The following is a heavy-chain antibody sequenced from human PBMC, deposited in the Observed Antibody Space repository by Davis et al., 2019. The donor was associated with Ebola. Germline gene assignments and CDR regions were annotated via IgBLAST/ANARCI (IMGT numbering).Heavy chain of an antibody. J-gene: IGHJ4*02. CDR3: ARAYCSTTSCSTSTSYFDC. CDR1: GYTFTSYG. V-gene: IGHV1-18*01. Sequence: ASVKVSCKASGYTFTSYGISWVRQAPGQGLEWMGWISAYNGNTNYAQKLQGRVTMTTDTSTSTAYMELKSLRSDDTAMYYCARAYCSTTSCSTSTSYFDCWGQGTLVTVSS. D-gene: IGHD2-2*01. CDR2: ISAYNGNT.